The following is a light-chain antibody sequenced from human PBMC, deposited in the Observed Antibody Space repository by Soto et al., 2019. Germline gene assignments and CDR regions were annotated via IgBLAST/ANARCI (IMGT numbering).Light chain of an antibody. CDR1: QSIKTY. Sequence: EIVLTQSPAILSVSPGGRATLSCRASQSIKTYLAWYQQKAGQPPRLLIYRASTRATDIPGRFSASGSATDLHLTFSCLHFDDFASDYCQQCSSWPLKYTFGQGTKLEVQ. V-gene: IGKV3-15*01. CDR2: RAS. CDR3: QQCSSWPLKYT. J-gene: IGKJ2*01.